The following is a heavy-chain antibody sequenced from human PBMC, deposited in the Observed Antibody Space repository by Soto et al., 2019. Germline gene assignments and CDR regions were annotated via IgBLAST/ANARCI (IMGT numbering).Heavy chain of an antibody. V-gene: IGHV3-30-3*01. J-gene: IGHJ6*02. CDR3: ARDNDYGSGSLSLTP. CDR1: GFTFSSYA. Sequence: GESLKISCAASGFTFSSYAMHWVRQAPGKGLEWVAVISYDGSNKYYADSVKGRFTISRDNSKNTLYLQMNSLRAEDTAVYYCARDNDYGSGSLSLTPWGQGTTVTVSS. CDR2: ISYDGSNK. D-gene: IGHD3-10*01.